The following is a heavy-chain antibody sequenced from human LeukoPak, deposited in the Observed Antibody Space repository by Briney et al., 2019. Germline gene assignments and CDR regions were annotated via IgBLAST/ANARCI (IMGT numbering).Heavy chain of an antibody. Sequence: SETLSLTCTVSGGSVSSAGYYWSWIWQPPGKGLEWIGYIYYSGSTNYNPSLRSRVTISVDTSKKRFSLKLNSVTTADTAVYYCAREPAYYYDSSGYDTDYWGQGTLVTVSS. D-gene: IGHD3-22*01. CDR2: IYYSGST. J-gene: IGHJ4*02. CDR3: AREPAYYYDSSGYDTDY. V-gene: IGHV4-61*03. CDR1: GGSVSSAGYY.